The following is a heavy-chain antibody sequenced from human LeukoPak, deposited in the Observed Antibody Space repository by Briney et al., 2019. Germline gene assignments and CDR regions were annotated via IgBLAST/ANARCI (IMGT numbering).Heavy chain of an antibody. V-gene: IGHV3-23*01. D-gene: IGHD1-26*01. CDR1: GFTFSSYA. CDR3: AKDGLGELLTYYYYYMDV. J-gene: IGHJ6*03. CDR2: ISGSGGST. Sequence: PGGSLRLSCAASGFTFSSYAMSWVRQAPGKGLEWVSAISGSGGSTYYADSVKGRLTISRDNSKNTLYLQMNSLRAEDTAVYYCAKDGLGELLTYYYYYMDVWGKGTTVTVSS.